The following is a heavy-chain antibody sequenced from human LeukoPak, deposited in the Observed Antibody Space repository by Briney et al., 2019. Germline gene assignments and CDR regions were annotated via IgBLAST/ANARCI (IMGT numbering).Heavy chain of an antibody. Sequence: GGSLRLSCAASGFTFRNYWMSWVRQAPGKGLEWVANIKEDGSEKYYVDSVKGRFVISRDNAKNSLYLQMDSLRVDDTAIYYCARDQEGGAGSCYFDFWGQGALVTVSS. J-gene: IGHJ4*02. D-gene: IGHD2-15*01. CDR1: GFTFRNYW. V-gene: IGHV3-7*01. CDR2: IKEDGSEK. CDR3: ARDQEGGAGSCYFDF.